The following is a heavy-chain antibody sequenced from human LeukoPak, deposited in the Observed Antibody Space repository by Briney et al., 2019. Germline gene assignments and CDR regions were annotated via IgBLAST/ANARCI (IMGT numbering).Heavy chain of an antibody. CDR1: GFTFSDYY. J-gene: IGHJ5*02. D-gene: IGHD6-19*01. Sequence: GETLTLTCAASGFTFSDYYMSWIRQAPGKGLEWISYITMSGSVIQYSSSVRGRFTTSSATARNSLYMQMNSLRADATAVYYCARGGWSRGWFDPWGQGTLVTVSS. CDR3: ARGGWSRGWFDP. CDR2: ITMSGSVI. V-gene: IGHV3-11*01.